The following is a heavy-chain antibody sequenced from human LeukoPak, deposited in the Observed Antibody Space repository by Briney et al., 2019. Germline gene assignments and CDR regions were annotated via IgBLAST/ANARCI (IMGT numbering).Heavy chain of an antibody. CDR3: ARDTALAVTLDY. D-gene: IGHD4-17*01. CDR1: GYTFTSYG. Sequence: GASVKVSCKASGYTFTSYGLSWVRQAPGQGLEWMGWISAYNGNTDYAQKLQGRVTMTTDTSTSTAYMELGSLRSDDTAVYYCARDTALAVTLDYWGQGTLVTVSS. V-gene: IGHV1-18*01. CDR2: ISAYNGNT. J-gene: IGHJ4*02.